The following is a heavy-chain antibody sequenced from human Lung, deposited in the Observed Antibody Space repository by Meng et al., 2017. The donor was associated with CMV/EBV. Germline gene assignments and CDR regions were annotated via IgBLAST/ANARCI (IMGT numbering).Heavy chain of an antibody. CDR2: INPNRGGT. CDR3: ARNTIFGVGTFDY. V-gene: IGHV1-2*02. J-gene: IGHJ4*02. D-gene: IGHD3-3*01. CDR1: GYTFTGYY. Sequence: KASGYTFTGYYMHWVRQAPGQGLEWMGWINPNRGGTNYAQKFQGRVTMTRDTSISTAYMELSRLRSDDTAVYYCARNTIFGVGTFDYWGQGTLVTVSS.